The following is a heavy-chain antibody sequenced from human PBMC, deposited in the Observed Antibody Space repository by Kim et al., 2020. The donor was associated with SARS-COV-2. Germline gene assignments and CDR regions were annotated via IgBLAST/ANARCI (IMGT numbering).Heavy chain of an antibody. Sequence: SETLSLTCTVSGYSISSGYYWGWIRQPPGKGLEWIGSIYHSGSTYYNPSLKSRFTISVDTSKNQFSLKLSSVTAADTAVYYCARGRSSGWYLGDYWGQGT. CDR1: GYSISSGYY. J-gene: IGHJ4*02. D-gene: IGHD6-19*01. V-gene: IGHV4-38-2*02. CDR2: IYHSGST. CDR3: ARGRSSGWYLGDY.